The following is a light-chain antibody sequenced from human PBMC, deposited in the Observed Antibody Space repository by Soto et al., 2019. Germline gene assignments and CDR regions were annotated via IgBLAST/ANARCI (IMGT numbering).Light chain of an antibody. CDR3: SSYTRSTTLVV. CDR1: SSDVGAYNY. J-gene: IGLJ2*01. CDR2: DVT. V-gene: IGLV2-14*01. Sequence: QSALTQPASVSGAPGQSITISCTGTSSDVGAYNYVSWYQQHPGKAPKLMIYDVTNRPSGVSSRCSGSKSGNTASLTISGLQAEDEADYYCSSYTRSTTLVVFGEGTQLTVL.